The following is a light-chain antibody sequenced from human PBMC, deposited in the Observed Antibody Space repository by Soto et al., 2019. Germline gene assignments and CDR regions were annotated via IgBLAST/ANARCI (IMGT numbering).Light chain of an antibody. CDR3: QVGDSSSDHYV. CDR1: NIGSKS. CDR2: YDS. J-gene: IGLJ1*01. V-gene: IGLV3-21*04. Sequence: SYELTQPPSVSVAPGKTARITCGGNNIGSKSVHWYQQKPGQAPVLVIYYDSDRPSGIPERFSGSNSGNTATLTISRVEAGDEDDYYCQVGDSSSDHYVFGTGTKVTVL.